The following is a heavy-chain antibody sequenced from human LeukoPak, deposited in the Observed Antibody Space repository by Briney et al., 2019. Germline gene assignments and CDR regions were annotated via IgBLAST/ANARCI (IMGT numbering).Heavy chain of an antibody. V-gene: IGHV4-59*08. CDR1: RGSIIPDH. J-gene: IGHJ4*02. CDR3: ARLVDGIYTRLDS. Sequence: PSETLSLTCTVSRGSIIPDHCAWIRQPPGKGLEWIGYIFYTGRARYNPSLESRVTLTVDMSKNQVSPKLRSVTAADTAIYYCARLVDGIYTRLDSWGQGTLVTVSS. CDR2: IFYTGRA. D-gene: IGHD1-26*01.